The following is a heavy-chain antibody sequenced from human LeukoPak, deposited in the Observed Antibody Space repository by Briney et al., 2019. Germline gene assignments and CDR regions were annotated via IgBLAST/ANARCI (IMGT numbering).Heavy chain of an antibody. J-gene: IGHJ1*01. CDR1: GGTFSSYA. D-gene: IGHD3-10*01. CDR3: ARANGVLWFGEVAEYFQH. V-gene: IGHV1-69*04. Sequence: SVKVSCKASGGTFSSYAISWVRQAPGQGLEWMGRIIPILGIANYAQKFQGRVTITADKSTSTAYMEPSSLRSEDTAVYYCARANGVLWFGEVAEYFQHWGQGTLVTVSS. CDR2: IIPILGIA.